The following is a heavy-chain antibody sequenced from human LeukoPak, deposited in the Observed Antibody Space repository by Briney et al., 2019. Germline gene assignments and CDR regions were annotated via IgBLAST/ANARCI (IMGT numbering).Heavy chain of an antibody. V-gene: IGHV3-74*01. J-gene: IGHJ3*02. D-gene: IGHD1-7*01. CDR3: ARFAYNWNYVSAFDI. CDR1: GFTFSSYW. Sequence: GGSLRLSCAASGFTFSSYWMHWVRQAPGKGLVWVSRINSDGSSTSYADSVKGRFTISRDNAKNTLYLQMNSLRAEDTAVYYCARFAYNWNYVSAFDIWGQGTMVTVSS. CDR2: INSDGSST.